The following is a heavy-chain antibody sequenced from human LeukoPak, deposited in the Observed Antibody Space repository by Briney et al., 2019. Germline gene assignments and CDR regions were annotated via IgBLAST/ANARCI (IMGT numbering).Heavy chain of an antibody. J-gene: IGHJ4*02. CDR1: GGTFSSYA. CDR3: ARVAGIDYYDGSGYPDY. V-gene: IGHV1-2*02. CDR2: IKHKSGGT. D-gene: IGHD3-22*01. Sequence: ASVKVSCKASGGTFSSYAISWVRQAPGQGLEWMGWIKHKSGGTDYAQKFQGRVTMTRDTSISTAYMELRRLTSDDTAVYYCARVAGIDYYDGSGYPDYWGQGTLVTVSS.